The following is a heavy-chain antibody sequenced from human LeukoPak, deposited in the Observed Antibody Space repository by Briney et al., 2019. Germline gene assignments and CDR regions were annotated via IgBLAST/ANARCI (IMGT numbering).Heavy chain of an antibody. CDR3: ARIPTRYDYYDGSGYYRDAFDI. CDR1: GFTFSSYA. V-gene: IGHV4-31*02. J-gene: IGHJ3*02. CDR2: IYYSGST. Sequence: LRLSCAASGFTFSSYAMSWIRQHPGKGLEWIGYIYYSGSTYYNPSLKSRVTISVDTSKNQFSLKLSSVTAADTAVYYCARIPTRYDYYDGSGYYRDAFDIWGQGTMVTVSS. D-gene: IGHD3-22*01.